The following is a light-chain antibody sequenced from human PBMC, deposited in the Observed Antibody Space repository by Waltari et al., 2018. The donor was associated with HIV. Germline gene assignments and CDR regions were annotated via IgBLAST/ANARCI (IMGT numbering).Light chain of an antibody. J-gene: IGKJ1*01. Sequence: EIVLTQSPGTLSLSPGERATLSCRASPSVSSSYVAWYQQKPGQAPRLLSYGASSRATGIPDRFSGSGSGTDFTLTISRLEHEDFAVYYCQQYGSSLWTFGQGTKVEIK. CDR2: GAS. V-gene: IGKV3-20*01. CDR1: PSVSSSY. CDR3: QQYGSSLWT.